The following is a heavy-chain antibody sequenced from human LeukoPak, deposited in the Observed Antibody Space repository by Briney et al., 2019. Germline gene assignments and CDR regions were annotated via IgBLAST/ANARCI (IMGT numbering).Heavy chain of an antibody. CDR2: IQDTGIT. CDR3: AGRGHRYSRD. Sequence: PSETLSLTCNVSGDSVSSGYCSWIRQSPGKGLEWIGFIQDTGITDYNPSLKSRLLMSLVTSKNQFSLNLRSVTAADTAVYYCAGRGHRYSRDWGQGILVTISS. D-gene: IGHD2-15*01. CDR1: GDSVSSGY. V-gene: IGHV4-4*09. J-gene: IGHJ1*01.